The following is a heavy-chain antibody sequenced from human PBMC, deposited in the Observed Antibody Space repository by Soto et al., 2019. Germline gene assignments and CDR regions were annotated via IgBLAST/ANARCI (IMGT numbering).Heavy chain of an antibody. CDR1: GGSFSGYY. Sequence: SETLSLTCAVDGGSFSGYYWSWIRQPPGKGLEWIGEINHSGSTNYNPSLKSRVTISEDTSKNQFSLKLSSVTAADTALYYCARVQGYYYYYMDVWGKGTTVTVSS. J-gene: IGHJ6*03. V-gene: IGHV4-34*01. CDR2: INHSGST. CDR3: ARVQGYYYYYMDV. D-gene: IGHD1-1*01.